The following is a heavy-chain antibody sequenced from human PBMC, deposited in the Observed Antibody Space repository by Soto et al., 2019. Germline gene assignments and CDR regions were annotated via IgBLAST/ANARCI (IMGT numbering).Heavy chain of an antibody. CDR1: GESYSIASYS. V-gene: IGHV4-30-2*01. Sequence: TLSLTCNISGESYSIASYSGSWIRQPPGKALQWIGFIYQSGVTSYNPSLASRVSISLDRSNNQCSLKLKSVTAADTAVYFCVGMPYKRRLRIDPWG. J-gene: IGHJ5*02. D-gene: IGHD2-15*01. CDR2: IYQSGVT. CDR3: VGMPYKRRLRIDP.